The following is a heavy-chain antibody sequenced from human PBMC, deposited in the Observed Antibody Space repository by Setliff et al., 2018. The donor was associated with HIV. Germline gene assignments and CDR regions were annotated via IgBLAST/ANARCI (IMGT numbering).Heavy chain of an antibody. CDR3: ARGKGVGGVIITGGLDV. J-gene: IGHJ6*02. Sequence: AAVKVSCKSPGHTFTNYDIHWMRRAPGQGLEWMGWMNPNSGVSGYALKFHDRVTMTRDTSITTLYMELSSLTSEDTAVYYCARGKGVGGVIITGGLDVWGQGTTVTVS. CDR1: GHTFTNYD. D-gene: IGHD3-10*01. CDR2: MNPNSGVS. V-gene: IGHV1-8*01.